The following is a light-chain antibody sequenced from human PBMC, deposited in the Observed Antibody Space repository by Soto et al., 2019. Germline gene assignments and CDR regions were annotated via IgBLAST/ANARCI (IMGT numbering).Light chain of an antibody. CDR3: SSYTSTYSGV. V-gene: IGLV2-14*01. J-gene: IGLJ1*01. Sequence: QSVLTQPASVSGSPGQSITISCTGTSSDVGAYNYVSWYQHHPGKAPKLMIYEVTNRPSGISNRFSGSKSGNTASLTISGLQAEDEADYYCSSYTSTYSGVFGTGTKLTV. CDR2: EVT. CDR1: SSDVGAYNY.